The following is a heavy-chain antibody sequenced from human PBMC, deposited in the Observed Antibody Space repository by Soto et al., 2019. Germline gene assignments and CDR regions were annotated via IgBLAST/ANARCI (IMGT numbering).Heavy chain of an antibody. Sequence: EVQLLESGGGLVQPGGSLRLSCAASGFTFSSYAMSWVRQAPGKGLEWVSAISGRGGSTYYADSVKGRLTISRDNSKNTPYLQMNSLRTDDTAGYYCAKMPGWYHNIDSWGQGTLVTFSS. V-gene: IGHV3-23*01. CDR1: GFTFSSYA. CDR2: ISGRGGST. J-gene: IGHJ4*02. CDR3: AKMPGWYHNIDS. D-gene: IGHD2-2*01.